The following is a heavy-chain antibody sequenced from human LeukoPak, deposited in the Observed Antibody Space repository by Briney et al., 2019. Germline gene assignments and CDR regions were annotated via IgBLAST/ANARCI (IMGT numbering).Heavy chain of an antibody. CDR2: ITDNGRKS. D-gene: IGHD3-10*01. Sequence: PGGSLRLSCAASGLNFRDYYMGWIRQAPGKGLEWLSYITDNGRKSFYADSVKGRFTISRDNAKNSLYLQMNRLRAEDTAVYYCAKSNGYGLVDIWGQGTMVTVSS. CDR1: GLNFRDYY. J-gene: IGHJ3*02. V-gene: IGHV3-11*01. CDR3: AKSNGYGLVDI.